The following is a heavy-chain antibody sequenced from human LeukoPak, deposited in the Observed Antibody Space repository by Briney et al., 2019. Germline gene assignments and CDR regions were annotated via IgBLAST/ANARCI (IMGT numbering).Heavy chain of an antibody. V-gene: IGHV4-38-2*02. CDR2: IYHSGST. D-gene: IGHD3-16*02. J-gene: IGHJ5*02. CDR3: ARVPGITFGGVIADPLNWFDP. CDR1: GYSISSGYY. Sequence: PSETLSLTCTVSGYSISSGYYWGWIRQPPGKGLEWIGSIYHSGSTYYNPSLKSRVTISVDTSKNQFSLKLSSVTAADTAVYYCARVPGITFGGVIADPLNWFDPWGQGTLVTVSS.